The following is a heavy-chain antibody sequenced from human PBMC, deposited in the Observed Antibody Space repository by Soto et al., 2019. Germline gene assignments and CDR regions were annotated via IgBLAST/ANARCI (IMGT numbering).Heavy chain of an antibody. V-gene: IGHV3-23*01. CDR2: MSGSGAST. CDR1: GFTFSTYA. Sequence: GGSLRLSCAASGFTFSTYAMSWVRQAPGKGLEWVSGMSGSGASTYYADSVKVRFTIPRDNAKNTLYLQMNSMRAEDTAVYYCAKDRSGIAARLAFDYWGQGTLVTVSS. CDR3: AKDRSGIAARLAFDY. D-gene: IGHD6-6*01. J-gene: IGHJ4*02.